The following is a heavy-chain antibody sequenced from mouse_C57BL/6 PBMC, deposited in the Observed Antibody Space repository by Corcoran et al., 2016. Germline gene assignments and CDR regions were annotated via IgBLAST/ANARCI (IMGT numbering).Heavy chain of an antibody. CDR1: GYAFSSYW. V-gene: IGHV1-80*01. D-gene: IGHD2-3*01. CDR2: IYPGDGDT. Sequence: QVQLQQSGAELVKPGASVKISCKASGYAFSSYWMNWVKQRPGKGLEWIGQIYPGDGDTNYNGKFKGKATLTADKSSSTAYMQLSSLTSEDSAVYFCARWGWLLRGDYFDYWCQGTTLTVSS. J-gene: IGHJ2*01. CDR3: ARWGWLLRGDYFDY.